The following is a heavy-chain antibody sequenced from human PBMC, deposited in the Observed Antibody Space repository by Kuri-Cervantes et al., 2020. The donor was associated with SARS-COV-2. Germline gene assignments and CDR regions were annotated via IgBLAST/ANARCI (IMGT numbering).Heavy chain of an antibody. CDR3: ARDRFTGYSSSWDAFDI. J-gene: IGHJ3*02. Sequence: GESLKISCAASGFSFSSYGMYWVHQAPGKGLEWVAFIQYDGSNKYYGDSVKGRFTISRDNSKNTLYLQMNSLRAEDTAVYYCARDRFTGYSSSWDAFDIWGQGTMVTVSS. D-gene: IGHD6-13*01. CDR2: IQYDGSNK. V-gene: IGHV3-30*02. CDR1: GFSFSSYG.